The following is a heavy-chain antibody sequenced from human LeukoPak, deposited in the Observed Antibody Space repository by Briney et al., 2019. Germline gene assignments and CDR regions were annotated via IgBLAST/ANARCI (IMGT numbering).Heavy chain of an antibody. Sequence: GGSLRLSCAASGFTCSSYAMTWVRQAPGKGLEWVSGISNSGGFTYYADSVKGRLTISRDNSKNTLYLQMNSLRAEDTALYYCAILYSTNYWGQGTLVTVSS. J-gene: IGHJ4*02. D-gene: IGHD6-13*01. V-gene: IGHV3-23*01. CDR3: AILYSTNY. CDR1: GFTCSSYA. CDR2: ISNSGGFT.